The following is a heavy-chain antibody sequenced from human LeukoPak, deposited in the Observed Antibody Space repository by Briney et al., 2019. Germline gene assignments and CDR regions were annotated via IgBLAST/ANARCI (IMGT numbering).Heavy chain of an antibody. CDR1: GFTFDDYA. V-gene: IGHV3-9*01. CDR3: ARGWLPFDY. Sequence: PGGSLRLSCVASGFTFDDYAMHWVRQAPGKGLEWVSGISWNSNTIDYADSVKGRFTISRDNTKNSLYLQMNSLRVEDTAVYYCARGWLPFDYWGQGTLVTVSS. D-gene: IGHD5-12*01. CDR2: ISWNSNTI. J-gene: IGHJ4*02.